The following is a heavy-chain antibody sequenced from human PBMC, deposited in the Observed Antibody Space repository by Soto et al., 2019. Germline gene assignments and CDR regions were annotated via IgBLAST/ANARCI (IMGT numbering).Heavy chain of an antibody. CDR3: ARGPHDSSGYYPEY. D-gene: IGHD3-22*01. CDR2: IYYSGST. V-gene: IGHV4-31*03. Sequence: PSETLSLTCTVSGGSISSGGYYWSWIRQHPGKGLEWIGYIYYSGSTYYNPSLKSRVTISVDTSKNQFSLKLSSVTAADTAVYYCARGPHDSSGYYPEYWGQGTLVTVSS. CDR1: GGSISSGGYY. J-gene: IGHJ4*02.